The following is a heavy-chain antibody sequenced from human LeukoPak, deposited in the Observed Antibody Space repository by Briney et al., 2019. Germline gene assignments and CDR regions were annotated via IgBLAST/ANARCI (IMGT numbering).Heavy chain of an antibody. CDR3: ARAGRQWVVWYFDY. V-gene: IGHV3-30*03. D-gene: IGHD6-19*01. CDR2: ISYDGSNK. J-gene: IGHJ4*02. Sequence: GRSLRLSWAASGFTFSSYGMHWVRQAPVKGLEWVAVISYDGSNKYADSVKGRFTISRDNSKNTLYLQMNSLRAEDMAVYYCARAGRQWVVWYFDYWGQGTLVTVSS. CDR1: GFTFSSYG.